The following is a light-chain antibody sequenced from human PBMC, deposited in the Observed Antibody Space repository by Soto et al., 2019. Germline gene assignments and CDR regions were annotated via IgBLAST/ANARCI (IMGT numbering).Light chain of an antibody. J-gene: IGLJ3*02. CDR1: SSNIETNT. CDR3: AAWDDSLNGWV. CDR2: TNN. Sequence: QSVLTQPPSASETPGQRVTLSCSGSSSNIETNTVSWYQQLPGTAPKLLIYTNNQRPSGVPDRFSGSKSGTSASLAISGLQSEDEADYYCAAWDDSLNGWVFGGGTKLTVL. V-gene: IGLV1-44*01.